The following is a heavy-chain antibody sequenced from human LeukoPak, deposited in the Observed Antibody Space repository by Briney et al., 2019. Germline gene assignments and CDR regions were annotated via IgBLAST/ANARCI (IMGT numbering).Heavy chain of an antibody. J-gene: IGHJ4*02. D-gene: IGHD6-19*01. CDR1: GFTFSSYW. CDR2: INSDGSGT. CDR3: ARAYSSGWY. V-gene: IGHV3-74*01. Sequence: HPGGSLRLSCAASGFTFSSYWMHWVRQAPGKGLVWVSRINSDGSGTSYADSVKGRFTISRGNAKNTLYLQMNSLRSEDTAVYYCARAYSSGWYWGQGTLVTVSS.